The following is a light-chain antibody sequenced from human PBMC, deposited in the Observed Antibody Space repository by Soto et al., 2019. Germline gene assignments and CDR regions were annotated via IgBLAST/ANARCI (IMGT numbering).Light chain of an antibody. CDR1: SSNIGAGYD. CDR3: QSYDTSLSGVV. J-gene: IGLJ2*01. V-gene: IGLV1-40*01. Sequence: QAVVTQPPSVSGAPGQRVTISCTGSSSNIGAGYDVHWYQQLPQTAPKLLISGNSNRPSGVPDRFSGSKSGTSASLTITGLQAEDEAGYFCQSYDTSLSGVVFGGGTKLTVL. CDR2: GNS.